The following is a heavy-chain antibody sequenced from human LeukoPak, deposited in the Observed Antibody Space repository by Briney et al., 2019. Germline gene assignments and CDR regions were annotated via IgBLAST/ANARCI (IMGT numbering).Heavy chain of an antibody. CDR2: ISSSGSTI. CDR1: GFTFSSYE. CDR3: ARTTVTPDAFDI. J-gene: IGHJ3*02. D-gene: IGHD4-17*01. Sequence: GGSLRLSCAASGFTFSSYEMNWVRQAPGKGLEWVSYISSSGSTIYYADSVKGRFTISRDNAKNSLYLQMNSLRAEDTAVYYCARTTVTPDAFDIWGQGTMVTVSS. V-gene: IGHV3-48*03.